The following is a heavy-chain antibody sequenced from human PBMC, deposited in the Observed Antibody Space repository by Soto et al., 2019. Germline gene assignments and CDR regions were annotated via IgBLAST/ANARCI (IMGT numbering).Heavy chain of an antibody. Sequence: EVQLVESGGGLVKPGGSLRLSCAASGFTFSSYSMNWVRQAPGQGLEWVSSISSSSSYIYYADSVQGRFTISRDNAKNSRYLQRNRLRAEDTAVYYCASPPPTGRDGYNPAGNWGQGTMVTVSS. D-gene: IGHD3-10*01. J-gene: IGHJ4*02. CDR3: ASPPPTGRDGYNPAGN. CDR1: GFTFSSYS. CDR2: ISSSSSYI. V-gene: IGHV3-21*04.